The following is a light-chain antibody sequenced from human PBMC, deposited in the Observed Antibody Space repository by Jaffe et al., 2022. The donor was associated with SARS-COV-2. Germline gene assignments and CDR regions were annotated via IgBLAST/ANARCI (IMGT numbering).Light chain of an antibody. V-gene: IGKV1-39*01. J-gene: IGKJ3*01. CDR1: QSISSS. Sequence: DIQMTQSPSSLSASVGDRVTITCRASQSISSSLNWYQEKPGKAPKVLIYAASSLRSGVPSRFSGSGSGTDFTLTISSLQPEDFATYYCQQSYSSPFTFGPGTKVDIK. CDR3: QQSYSSPFT. CDR2: AAS.